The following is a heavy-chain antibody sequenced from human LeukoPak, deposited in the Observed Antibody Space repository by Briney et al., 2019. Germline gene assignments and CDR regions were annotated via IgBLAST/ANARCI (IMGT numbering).Heavy chain of an antibody. D-gene: IGHD3-22*01. CDR1: EFTFSSYW. J-gene: IGHJ4*02. CDR2: IKQDGSEK. V-gene: IGHV3-7*01. CDR3: ARGSYFDSSGYLNY. Sequence: PGGSLRLSCAASEFTFSSYWMSWVRQAPGKGLEWVANIKQDGSEKYYVDSVKGRFTISRDNAKNSLYLQMNSLRGEDTAVYYCARGSYFDSSGYLNYWGQGTLVIVSS.